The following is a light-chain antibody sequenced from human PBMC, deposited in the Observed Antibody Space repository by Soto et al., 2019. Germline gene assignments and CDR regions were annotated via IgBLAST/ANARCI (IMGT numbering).Light chain of an antibody. V-gene: IGKV3-20*01. Sequence: EILFTQSPGTLAFSPRERATLSCRASQSVSSSYLAWYQQKPGQAPRLLIYGASSRATGIPDRFSGSGSGTDFTLTISRLQPEDFAVYYCQQYGSSPRTFGQGTKVDTK. CDR3: QQYGSSPRT. CDR2: GAS. J-gene: IGKJ1*01. CDR1: QSVSSSY.